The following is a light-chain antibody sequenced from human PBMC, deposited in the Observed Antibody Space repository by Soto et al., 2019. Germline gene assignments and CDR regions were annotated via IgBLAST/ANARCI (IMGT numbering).Light chain of an antibody. V-gene: IGLV1-51*02. CDR1: SSNIENNY. CDR3: ATWDTSLSGGV. J-gene: IGLJ1*01. Sequence: QSVLTQPPSVSAAPGQKVTISCSGSSSNIENNYVSWYRQVPGTAPKLLIYENNKRPSGIPDRFSGSKSGTSATLGITGLETGDEGDYYCATWDTSLSGGVFGTGTKLTVL. CDR2: ENN.